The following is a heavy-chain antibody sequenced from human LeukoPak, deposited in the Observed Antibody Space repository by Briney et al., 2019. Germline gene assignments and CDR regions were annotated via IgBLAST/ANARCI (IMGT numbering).Heavy chain of an antibody. Sequence: ASVKVSCKASGGTFSSYAISWVRQAPGQGLEWMGGIIPIFGTANYAQKFQGRVTITADESTSTAYMELSSLRSEDTAVYYCATRYCTNGVCSNTYYYYYGMDVWGQGTTVTVSS. CDR3: ATRYCTNGVCSNTYYYYYGMDV. J-gene: IGHJ6*02. V-gene: IGHV1-69*13. D-gene: IGHD2-8*01. CDR2: IIPIFGTA. CDR1: GGTFSSYA.